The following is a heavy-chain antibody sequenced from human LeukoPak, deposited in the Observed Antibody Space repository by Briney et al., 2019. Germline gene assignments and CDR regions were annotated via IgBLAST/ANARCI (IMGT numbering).Heavy chain of an antibody. CDR3: ARASGSYCSSTSCNDAFDI. Sequence: ASVKVCCKASGYTFSSYGITWVRQAPGQGLEWMGWISAYNGNTNYAQNLQGRVTMTTDTSTGTAYLELRSLSSDDTAVYYCARASGSYCSSTSCNDAFDIWGQGTMVTVSS. J-gene: IGHJ3*02. D-gene: IGHD2-2*01. CDR2: ISAYNGNT. V-gene: IGHV1-18*01. CDR1: GYTFSSYG.